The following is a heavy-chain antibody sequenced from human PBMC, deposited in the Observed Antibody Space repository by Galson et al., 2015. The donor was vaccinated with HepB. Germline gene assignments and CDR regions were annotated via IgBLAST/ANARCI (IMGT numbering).Heavy chain of an antibody. Sequence: SLRLSCAASGFTFSSYAMSWVRQAPGKGLEWVSAISGSGGSTYYADSVKGRFTISRDNSKNTLYLQMNSLRAEDTAVYYCAKGRGYCGGDCEPADAFDIWGQGTMVTVSS. CDR3: AKGRGYCGGDCEPADAFDI. D-gene: IGHD2-21*01. CDR1: GFTFSSYA. V-gene: IGHV3-23*01. CDR2: ISGSGGST. J-gene: IGHJ3*02.